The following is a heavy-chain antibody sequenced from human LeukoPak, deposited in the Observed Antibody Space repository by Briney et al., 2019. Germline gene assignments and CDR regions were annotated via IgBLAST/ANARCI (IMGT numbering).Heavy chain of an antibody. Sequence: PSGTLSLTCTVSGGSISYYYRTWIRQPAGKGLEWIGRIHSSGSTNYNPSLKSRVTMSVDTSKNQFSLRLSSVTAADTAVYYCARDPHGSSGWYDYWGQGILVTVSS. D-gene: IGHD6-19*01. CDR3: ARDPHGSSGWYDY. CDR2: IHSSGST. V-gene: IGHV4-4*07. J-gene: IGHJ4*02. CDR1: GGSISYYY.